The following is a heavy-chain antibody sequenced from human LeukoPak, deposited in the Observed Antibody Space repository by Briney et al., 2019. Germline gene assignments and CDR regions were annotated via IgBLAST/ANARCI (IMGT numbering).Heavy chain of an antibody. J-gene: IGHJ5*02. CDR3: ARDWGELHPSGFDP. V-gene: IGHV3-30*02. Sequence: PGGSLRLSCAASGFTFSSYGMHWVRQAPGKGLEWVAFIRYDGSNKYYADSVRGRFTISRDNSKNTLYLQMNSLRAEDTAVYYCARDWGELHPSGFDPWGQGTLVTVSS. CDR1: GFTFSSYG. D-gene: IGHD1-26*01. CDR2: IRYDGSNK.